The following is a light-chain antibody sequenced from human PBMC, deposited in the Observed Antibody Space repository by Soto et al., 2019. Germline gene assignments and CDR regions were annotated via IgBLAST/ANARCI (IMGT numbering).Light chain of an antibody. CDR2: DAS. CDR1: QSISSW. J-gene: IGKJ1*01. CDR3: QQYNSYWT. V-gene: IGKV1-5*01. Sequence: DIQMTKSPSTLSASVGDRVTITCRASQSISSWLAWYQQKPGKAPKLLIYDASSLESGVPSRFSGSRSGTEFTLTISSLQPDVFATYYCQQYNSYWTFGQGTKV.